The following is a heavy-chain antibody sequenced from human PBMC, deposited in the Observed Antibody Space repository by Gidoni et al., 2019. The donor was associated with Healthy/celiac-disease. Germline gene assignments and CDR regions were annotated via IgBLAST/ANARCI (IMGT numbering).Heavy chain of an antibody. CDR1: VLPFDAYA. V-gene: IGHV3-9*01. J-gene: IGHJ3*02. D-gene: IGHD3-9*01. CDR3: AKSNLYDILTGSLNDAFDI. Sequence: EVQLVESGGGLVQPGRSLRLSCAASVLPFDAYAIHWVRQAPGKGLEWVSGVSLNSGSIGYADAVKGRFTISRDNAKNSLYLQMNSLRAEDTALYYCAKSNLYDILTGSLNDAFDIWGQGTMVTVSS. CDR2: VSLNSGSI.